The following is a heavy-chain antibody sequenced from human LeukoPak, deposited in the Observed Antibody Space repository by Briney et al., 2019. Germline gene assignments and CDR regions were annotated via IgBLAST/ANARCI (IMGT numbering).Heavy chain of an antibody. J-gene: IGHJ4*02. D-gene: IGHD5-18*01. CDR2: ISSSGSTI. V-gene: IGHV3-11*01. CDR1: GFTFSDYY. CDR3: ARVGSLGYSYGPKGYYFDY. Sequence: PGGSLRLSCAASGFTFSDYYMSWIRQAPGKGLEWVSYISSSGSTIYYADSVKGRFTISRDNAKNSLYLQMNSLRAEDTAVYYCARVGSLGYSYGPKGYYFDYWGQGTLVTVSS.